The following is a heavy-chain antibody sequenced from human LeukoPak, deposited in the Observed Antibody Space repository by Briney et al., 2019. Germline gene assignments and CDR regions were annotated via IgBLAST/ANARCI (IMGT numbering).Heavy chain of an antibody. CDR3: ARDQTYYGSAVNDY. V-gene: IGHV3-48*01. D-gene: IGHD3-10*01. J-gene: IGHJ4*02. CDR2: ISSSSSTI. CDR1: GFTFSSYS. Sequence: QAGGSLRLSCAASGFTFSSYSMSWVRQAPGKGLEWVSYISSSSSTIYYADSVKGRFTISRDNAKNSLYLQMNSLRAEDTAVYYCARDQTYYGSAVNDYWGQGTLVTVSS.